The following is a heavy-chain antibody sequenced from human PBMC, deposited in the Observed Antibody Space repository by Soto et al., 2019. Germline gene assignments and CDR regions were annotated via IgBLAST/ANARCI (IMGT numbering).Heavy chain of an antibody. V-gene: IGHV3-33*01. CDR2: IWYDGSNK. Sequence: QVQLVESGGGVVQPGRSLRLSCAASGFTFSSYGMHWVRQAPGKGLEWVAVIWYDGSNKYYADSVKGRFTISRDNSKNTRYLQMNSLRAEDTAVYYCARDRPYYYDSSGYPTYWGQGTLVTVSS. D-gene: IGHD3-22*01. CDR3: ARDRPYYYDSSGYPTY. J-gene: IGHJ4*02. CDR1: GFTFSSYG.